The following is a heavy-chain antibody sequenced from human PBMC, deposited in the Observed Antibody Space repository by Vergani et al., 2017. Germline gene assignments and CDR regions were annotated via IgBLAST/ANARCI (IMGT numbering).Heavy chain of an antibody. V-gene: IGHV3-23*04. J-gene: IGHJ2*01. D-gene: IGHD6-13*01. CDR3: VKDIAASGNYWYFDL. Sequence: EVQLVESGGGLVQPGGSLRLSCAASGFTFSSYAMSWVRQAPGKGLEWVSAISGSGGSTYYADSVKGRFTISRDNSKNTLYLQMNSLRAEDTALYYCVKDIAASGNYWYFDLWGRGTLVTVSS. CDR2: ISGSGGST. CDR1: GFTFSSYA.